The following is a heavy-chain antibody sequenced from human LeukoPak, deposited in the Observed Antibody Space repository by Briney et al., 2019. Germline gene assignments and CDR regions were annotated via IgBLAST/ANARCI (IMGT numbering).Heavy chain of an antibody. CDR3: ARNMGDY. Sequence: GGSLRLSCAASGFTFSTYWMTWVRQAPGKGLEWVANINQDGTEKNYVDSVKGRLTISRDNAKNSLYLQMNSLRAEDTAVYYCARNMGDYWGQGTLATVSS. D-gene: IGHD2/OR15-2a*01. CDR2: INQDGTEK. V-gene: IGHV3-7*04. J-gene: IGHJ4*02. CDR1: GFTFSTYW.